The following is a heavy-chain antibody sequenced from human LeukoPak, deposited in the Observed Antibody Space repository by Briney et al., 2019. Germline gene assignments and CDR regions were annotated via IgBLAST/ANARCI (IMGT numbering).Heavy chain of an antibody. CDR1: GGSFSGYY. Sequence: SETLSLTCAVYGGSFSGYYWSWIRQPPGKGLEWIGEINHSGSTNYNPSPKSRVTISVDTSKNQFSLKLSSVTAADTAVYYCARGPAYYVWGSYRSRPLDYWGQGTLVTVSS. D-gene: IGHD3-16*02. CDR3: ARGPAYYVWGSYRSRPLDY. V-gene: IGHV4-34*01. CDR2: INHSGST. J-gene: IGHJ4*02.